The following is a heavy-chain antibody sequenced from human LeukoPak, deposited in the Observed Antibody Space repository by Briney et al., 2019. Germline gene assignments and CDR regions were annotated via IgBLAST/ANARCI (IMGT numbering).Heavy chain of an antibody. D-gene: IGHD3-9*01. J-gene: IGHJ4*02. CDR3: ARDRSRAYDILTGYFD. V-gene: IGHV1-2*02. CDR1: GYTFTSYG. CDR2: INPNSGGT. Sequence: GASVKVSCKASGYTFTSYGISWVRQAPGQGLDGMGLINPNSGGTNYAQKFQGRVTMTRDTSIRTAYMELSRLRSDDTAVYYCARDRSRAYDILTGYFDWGQGTLVTVSS.